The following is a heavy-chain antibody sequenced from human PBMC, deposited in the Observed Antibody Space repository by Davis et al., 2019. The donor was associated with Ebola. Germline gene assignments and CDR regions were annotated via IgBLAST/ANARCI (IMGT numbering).Heavy chain of an antibody. CDR3: ARGPLYYDFWSGYYRWFDP. Sequence: AASVKVSCKASGGTFSSYAISWVRQAPGQGLEWMGGIIPIFGTANYAQKFQGRVTITADESTSTAYMELSSLRSEDTAVYYCARGPLYYDFWSGYYRWFDPWGQGTLVTVSS. D-gene: IGHD3-3*01. CDR2: IIPIFGTA. V-gene: IGHV1-69*13. CDR1: GGTFSSYA. J-gene: IGHJ5*02.